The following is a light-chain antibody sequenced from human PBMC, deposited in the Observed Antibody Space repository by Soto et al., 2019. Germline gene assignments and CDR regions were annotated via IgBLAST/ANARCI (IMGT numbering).Light chain of an antibody. J-gene: IGKJ5*01. CDR2: DAS. V-gene: IGKV3-11*01. CDR1: QSVSRY. CDR3: QQRSNWPPFT. Sequence: EIVLTQSPATLYLSPGERATLSCRASQSVSRYLAWYQQKPGQAPRLLIYDASNRATGIPARFSGSGSGTDFTLAISSLEPEDFAVYYCQQRSNWPPFTFGQGTRM.